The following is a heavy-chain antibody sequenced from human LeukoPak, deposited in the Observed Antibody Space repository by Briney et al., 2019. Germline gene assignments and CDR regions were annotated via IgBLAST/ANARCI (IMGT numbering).Heavy chain of an antibody. CDR3: ARASTVAGTPGYFDY. D-gene: IGHD6-19*01. Sequence: SETLSLTCTVSDYSISSGYYWGWIRPPPGKGLEWIGIIYHSGSTYYNPSLKSRVTISVDTSKNQFSLKLSSLTAADTAVYYCARASTVAGTPGYFDYWGQGTLVTVSS. CDR1: DYSISSGYY. V-gene: IGHV4-38-2*02. CDR2: IYHSGST. J-gene: IGHJ4*02.